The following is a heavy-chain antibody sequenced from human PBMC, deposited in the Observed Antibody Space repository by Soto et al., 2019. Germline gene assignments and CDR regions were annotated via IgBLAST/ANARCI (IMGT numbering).Heavy chain of an antibody. CDR1: GFTFSSCA. CDR3: AKDRWNYDYFDF. J-gene: IGHJ4*02. CDR2: ISGSGEST. Sequence: LRLSCAASGFTFSSCAMNWVRQAPGKGLEWVSTISGSGESTYYADSVKGRFTISRDNSKSTLYLQMNSLRAEDTAVYYCAKDRWNYDYFDFWGQGTLVTVSS. D-gene: IGHD1-7*01. V-gene: IGHV3-23*01.